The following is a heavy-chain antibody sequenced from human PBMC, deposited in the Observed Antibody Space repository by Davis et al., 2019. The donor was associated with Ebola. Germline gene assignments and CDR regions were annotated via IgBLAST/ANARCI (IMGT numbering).Heavy chain of an antibody. D-gene: IGHD2-21*01. CDR3: VRTVLIVIPSTVRYFDL. V-gene: IGHV4-34*01. J-gene: IGHJ2*01. CDR2: INHSGST. CDR1: GGSFSGYY. Sequence: SETLSLTCAVYGGSFSGYYWSWIRQPPGKGLEWIGEINHSGSTNYNPSLKSRVTISIDTSKNQFSLKLSSVTAADTAIYYCVRTVLIVIPSTVRYFDLWGCGTLVTVSS.